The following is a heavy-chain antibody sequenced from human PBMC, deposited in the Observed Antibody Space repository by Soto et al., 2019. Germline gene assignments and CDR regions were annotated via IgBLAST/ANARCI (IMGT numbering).Heavy chain of an antibody. J-gene: IGHJ6*02. CDR2: IYYSGST. V-gene: IGHV4-59*01. CDR1: GGSISSYY. D-gene: IGHD3-3*01. Sequence: XATLSLTCTVSGGSISSYYWSWIRQPPGKGLEWIGYIYYSGSTNYNPSLKSRVTISVDTSKNQFSLKLSSVTAADTAVYYCARGVAYYDFWSGYYHHHDYCYGMDVWGQGTTVTVSS. CDR3: ARGVAYYDFWSGYYHHHDYCYGMDV.